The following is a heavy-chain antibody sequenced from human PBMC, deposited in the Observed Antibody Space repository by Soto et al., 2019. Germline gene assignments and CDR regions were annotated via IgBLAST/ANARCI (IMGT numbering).Heavy chain of an antibody. CDR2: IYYSGST. V-gene: IGHV4-39*01. Sequence: SETLSLTCTVSGGSISSSSYYWGWIRQPPGKGLEWIGSIYYSGSTYYNPSLKSRVTISVDTSKNQFSLKLSSVTAADTAVYYGARHSASWSNWFDPWGQGTLVTVSS. CDR3: ARHSASWSNWFDP. CDR1: GGSISSSSYY. D-gene: IGHD1-26*01. J-gene: IGHJ5*02.